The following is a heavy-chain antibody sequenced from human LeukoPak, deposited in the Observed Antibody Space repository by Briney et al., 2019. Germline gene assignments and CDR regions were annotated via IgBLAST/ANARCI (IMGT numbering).Heavy chain of an antibody. CDR2: ITSSGSYT. CDR3: ARYPVGNYDSGFDY. Sequence: GGSLRLPCAASGFTFTDYYMTWIRQAPGKGLEWVSYITSSGSYTNYADSVKGRFTISRDNANNSLYLQMNSLRAEDTAVYYCARYPVGNYDSGFDYWGQGSLVIVSS. J-gene: IGHJ4*02. V-gene: IGHV3-11*06. D-gene: IGHD5-12*01. CDR1: GFTFTDYY.